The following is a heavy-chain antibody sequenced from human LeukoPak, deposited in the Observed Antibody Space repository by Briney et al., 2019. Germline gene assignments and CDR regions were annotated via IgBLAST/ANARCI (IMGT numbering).Heavy chain of an antibody. CDR1: GFTFSSYG. Sequence: GRSLRLSCAASGFTFSSYGMHWVRQAPGKGLEWVAVISYDGSNKYYADSVKGRFTISRDNSKNTLYLQMNSLRAEDTAVYYCAKDLGAGGTFFDYWGQGTLVTVSS. J-gene: IGHJ4*02. V-gene: IGHV3-30*18. CDR3: AKDLGAGGTFFDY. CDR2: ISYDGSNK. D-gene: IGHD3-16*01.